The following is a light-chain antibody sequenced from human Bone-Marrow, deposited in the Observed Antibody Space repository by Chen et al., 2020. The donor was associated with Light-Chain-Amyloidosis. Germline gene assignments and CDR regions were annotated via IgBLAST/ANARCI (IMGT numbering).Light chain of an antibody. Sequence: SYVLTQSPSVSVAPGQTATIPCGGNNIGFKRVHWYQQRPGQAPVLVVHDDRDRPAGIPERFSGSNSGDTATRTISRVEAGDEADYYCQVWDTTNDHVVFGGGTKLTVL. J-gene: IGLJ3*02. CDR2: DDR. CDR3: QVWDTTNDHVV. CDR1: NIGFKR. V-gene: IGLV3-21*02.